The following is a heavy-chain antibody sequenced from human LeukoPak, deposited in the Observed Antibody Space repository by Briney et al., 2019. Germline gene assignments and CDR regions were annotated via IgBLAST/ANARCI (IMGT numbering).Heavy chain of an antibody. D-gene: IGHD3-22*01. CDR1: GGSISSYD. CDR2: IYTSGST. Sequence: SETLSLTCTVSGGSISSYDWSWIRQPAGKGLEWIGRIYTSGSTYYNPSLKSRVTMSVDTSKNQFSLKMSSVTAADTAVYYCARGPYYYDSSGYQYFDYWGQGTLVTVSS. V-gene: IGHV4-4*07. J-gene: IGHJ4*02. CDR3: ARGPYYYDSSGYQYFDY.